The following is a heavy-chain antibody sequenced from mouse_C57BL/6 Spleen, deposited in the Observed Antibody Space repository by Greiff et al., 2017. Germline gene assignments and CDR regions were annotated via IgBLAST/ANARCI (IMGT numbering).Heavy chain of an antibody. CDR3: ARRSSYYGSSYPFAY. CDR1: GYSFTGYY. D-gene: IGHD1-1*01. CDR2: INPSTGGT. J-gene: IGHJ3*01. V-gene: IGHV1-42*01. Sequence: VQLQQSGPELVKPGASVKISCKASGYSFTGYYMNWVKQSPEKSLEWIGEINPSTGGTTYNQKFKDKATLTVDKSSSTAYMQLKSLTSEDSAVYFCARRSSYYGSSYPFAYWGQGTLVTVSA.